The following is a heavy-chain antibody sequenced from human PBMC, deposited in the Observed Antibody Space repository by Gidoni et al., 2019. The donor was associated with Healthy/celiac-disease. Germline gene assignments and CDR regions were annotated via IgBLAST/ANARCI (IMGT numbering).Heavy chain of an antibody. Sequence: QVQLQESGPGLVKPSETLSLTCTVSGGSISSYYWSWIRQPPGKGLEWIGYIYYSGSTNYNPPLKSRVTISVDTSKNQFSLKLSSVTAADTAVYYCARVSLTDYDILTGSYYFDYWGQGTLVTVSS. V-gene: IGHV4-59*01. CDR1: GGSISSYY. D-gene: IGHD3-9*01. CDR3: ARVSLTDYDILTGSYYFDY. CDR2: IYYSGST. J-gene: IGHJ4*02.